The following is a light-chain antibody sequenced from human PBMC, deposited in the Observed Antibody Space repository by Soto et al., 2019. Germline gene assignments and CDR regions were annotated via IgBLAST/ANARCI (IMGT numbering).Light chain of an antibody. CDR1: SSNIGSNT. J-gene: IGLJ2*01. V-gene: IGLV1-44*01. CDR3: AAWDDSLNVVV. Sequence: QLVLTQPPSASGTPGQRVTISCSGSSSNIGSNTVNWYQQLPGTAPKLLIYSNNQRPSGVPDRFSGSKSGTSASLAIRGLQSEDEADYYCAAWDDSLNVVVFGGGTKLTVL. CDR2: SNN.